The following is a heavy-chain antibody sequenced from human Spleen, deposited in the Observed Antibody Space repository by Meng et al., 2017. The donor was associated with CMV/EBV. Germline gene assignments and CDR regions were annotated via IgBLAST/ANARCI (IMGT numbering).Heavy chain of an antibody. CDR3: ARDTSWHRY. V-gene: IGHV4-39*07. CDR1: GGSITSSSYY. D-gene: IGHD2-2*01. Sequence: GSLRLSCTVSGGSITSSSYYWGWIRQPPGKGLEWIGNIYYSGNTYYNPSLKSRVTISVDTSKNQFSLKLRSVTAADTAVYYCARDTSWHRYWGQGTLVTVSS. J-gene: IGHJ4*02. CDR2: IYYSGNT.